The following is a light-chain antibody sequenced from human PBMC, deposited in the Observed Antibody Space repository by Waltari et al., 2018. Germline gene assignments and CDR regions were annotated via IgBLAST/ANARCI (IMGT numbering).Light chain of an antibody. J-gene: IGLJ3*02. Sequence: APTQPASALWASGRSTTILSCGTTSDVVASYYVSWYQQHPGKAPKLIIYDVSYRPSGVSSRFSGSKSGNTASLTISGLQAEDEADYYCNSYTTISTWVFGGGTKLTVL. V-gene: IGLV2-14*03. CDR3: NSYTTISTWV. CDR1: TSDVVASYY. CDR2: DVS.